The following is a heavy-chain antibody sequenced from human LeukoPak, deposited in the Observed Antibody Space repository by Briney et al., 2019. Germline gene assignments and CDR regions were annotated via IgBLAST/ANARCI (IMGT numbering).Heavy chain of an antibody. Sequence: ASVTVSCKASGYTFTSYGINWVRQAPGQGLEWMGWISAYNGNTNYAQKLQGRVTMTTDTSTSTAYMELRSLRSDDTAVYYCAREVTPDLRLDSWGQGTLVTVSS. J-gene: IGHJ4*02. D-gene: IGHD4-23*01. V-gene: IGHV1-18*01. CDR3: AREVTPDLRLDS. CDR1: GYTFTSYG. CDR2: ISAYNGNT.